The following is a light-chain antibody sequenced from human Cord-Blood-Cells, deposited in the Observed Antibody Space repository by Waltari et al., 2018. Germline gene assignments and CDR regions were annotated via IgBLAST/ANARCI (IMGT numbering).Light chain of an antibody. CDR1: QSPLPSEGKPS. CDR3: MQGIHLPPYT. Sequence: DFVMTQTPPFLPVPPGQPVYIPCTSSQSPLPSEGKPSLYWNLQNPRQSPQLLIYEVSSRFSGVPDRFSGSGSGTDFTLKISRVEAEDVGVYYCMQGIHLPPYTFGQGTKLEIK. J-gene: IGKJ2*01. V-gene: IGKV2-29*02. CDR2: EVS.